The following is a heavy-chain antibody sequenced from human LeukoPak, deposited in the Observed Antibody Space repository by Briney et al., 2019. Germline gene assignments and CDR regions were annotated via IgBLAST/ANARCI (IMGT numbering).Heavy chain of an antibody. CDR2: IVVGSGNT. CDR1: GFTFTSSV. J-gene: IGHJ4*02. D-gene: IGHD3-10*01. V-gene: IGHV1-58*01. CDR3: AADRAGSYLRFVY. Sequence: GASGKVSCKASGFTFTSSVVQWVRQARGQRLEWIGWIVVGSGNTNYAQKFQERVTITRDMSTSTAYMELSSLRFEGTAVYYCAADRAGSYLRFVYWGQGTPVTVSS.